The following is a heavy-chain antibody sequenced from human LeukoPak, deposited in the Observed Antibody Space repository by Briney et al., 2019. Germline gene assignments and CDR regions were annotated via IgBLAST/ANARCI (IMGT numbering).Heavy chain of an antibody. V-gene: IGHV4-61*02. Sequence: SETLSLTCTVSGVYITNGLYFWNWIRQPAGKGLEWIGRIYSNGDTDYNPSLKSRVTISVDTSKNQFSLKLSSVTAADTAVYYCARDKNSGWYLFGQKLNWFDPWGQGTLVTVSS. D-gene: IGHD6-19*01. CDR2: IYSNGDT. CDR3: ARDKNSGWYLFGQKLNWFDP. J-gene: IGHJ5*02. CDR1: GVYITNGLYF.